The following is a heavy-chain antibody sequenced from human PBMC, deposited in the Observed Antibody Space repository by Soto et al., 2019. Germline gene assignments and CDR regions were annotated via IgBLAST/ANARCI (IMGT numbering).Heavy chain of an antibody. V-gene: IGHV3-23*01. Sequence: PGGSLRLSCAASGFTVSSNYMSWVRQAPGKGLEWVSAISGSGATTYYADSVKGRFTISRDNSGNTVYLQMNSLNAGDTALYYCAKTESFNGYYNAFDSWGQGTRVTVSS. CDR2: ISGSGATT. J-gene: IGHJ4*02. D-gene: IGHD3-9*01. CDR1: GFTVSSNY. CDR3: AKTESFNGYYNAFDS.